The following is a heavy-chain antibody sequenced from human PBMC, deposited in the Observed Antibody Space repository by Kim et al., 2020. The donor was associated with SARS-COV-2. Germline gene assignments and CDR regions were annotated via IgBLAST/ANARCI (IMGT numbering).Heavy chain of an antibody. CDR2: IWYDGSNK. V-gene: IGHV3-33*01. CDR1: GFTFSSYG. J-gene: IGHJ6*02. D-gene: IGHD4-4*01. CDR3: ARRSTVTTNYYYGMDV. Sequence: GGSLRLSCAASGFTFSSYGMHWVRQAPGKGLEWVAVIWYDGSNKYYADSVKGRFTISRDNSKNTLYLQMNSLRAEDTAVYYCARRSTVTTNYYYGMDVWGQGTTVTVSS.